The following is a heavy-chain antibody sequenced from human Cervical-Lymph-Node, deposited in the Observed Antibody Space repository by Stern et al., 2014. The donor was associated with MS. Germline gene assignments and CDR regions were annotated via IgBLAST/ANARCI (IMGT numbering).Heavy chain of an antibody. CDR1: GGTFSSRYA. V-gene: IGHV1-69*09. J-gene: IGHJ5*02. D-gene: IGHD1-1*01. Sequence: LQLVESGAEVKKPGPSVNVSCMASGGTFSSRYAITWMRKAPGQGLEWRGRGTPILGPPYYSQKFQGRVTITADTSTNTAYMGLNSLTSEDTAVYYCARGVVSNRATATLHNLFDPWGQGTLVTVSS. CDR3: ARGVVSNRATATLHNLFDP. CDR2: GTPILGPP.